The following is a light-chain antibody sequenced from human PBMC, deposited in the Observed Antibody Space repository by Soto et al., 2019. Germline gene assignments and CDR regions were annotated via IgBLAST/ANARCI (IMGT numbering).Light chain of an antibody. V-gene: IGKV3-11*01. Sequence: EIVLTQSPATLSLSPGETATLSFRASQSVVTYFAWYPQKPGQAPRLLIYDASNRAAGIPARFSGSGSGTDFTLTISSIEPEDFAVYYCQQRFIWPPITFGQGTRLEIK. J-gene: IGKJ5*01. CDR1: QSVVTY. CDR3: QQRFIWPPIT. CDR2: DAS.